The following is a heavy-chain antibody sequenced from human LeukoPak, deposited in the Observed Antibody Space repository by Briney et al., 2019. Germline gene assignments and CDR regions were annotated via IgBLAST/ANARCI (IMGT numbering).Heavy chain of an antibody. CDR1: GGSISSSSYY. D-gene: IGHD1-26*01. CDR2: IYYSGST. J-gene: IGHJ4*02. V-gene: IGHV4-39*01. CDR3: ARQGGSYYTPFDS. Sequence: PSETLSLTCTVSGGSISSSSYYWGWIRQPPGKGLEWVGNIYYSGSTYYNPSLRSRVTISVDTSKNQFSLKLNSVTAADTAVYYCARQGGSYYTPFDSWGQGTLVTVSS.